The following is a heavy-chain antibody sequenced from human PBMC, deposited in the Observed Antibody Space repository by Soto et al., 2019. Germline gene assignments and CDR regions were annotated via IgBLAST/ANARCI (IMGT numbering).Heavy chain of an antibody. CDR3: ARSYDSSGYYRAPVDY. CDR1: GFTFDDYT. D-gene: IGHD3-22*01. J-gene: IGHJ4*02. V-gene: IGHV3-49*03. Sequence: GGSLRLSCTTSGFTFDDYTVNWFRQAPGKGLEWVAFIRSRAYGGTTQYAASVKGRFTISRDDSKSVAYLQMNSLESEDAAVYYCARSYDSSGYYRAPVDYWGQGTLVTVSS. CDR2: IRSRAYGGTT.